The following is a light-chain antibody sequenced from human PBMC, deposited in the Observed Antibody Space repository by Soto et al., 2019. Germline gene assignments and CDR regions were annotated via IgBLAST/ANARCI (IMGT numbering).Light chain of an antibody. CDR2: EVS. V-gene: IGLV2-8*01. J-gene: IGLJ1*01. CDR1: SSDVGGYNY. CDR3: SSYAGSNDLGV. Sequence: QSVLTQPPSAFGSPGQSVTISCTGTSSDVGGYNYVSWYQQHPGKAPKLMIYEVSKRPSGVPDRFSGSKSGNTASLTVSGLRAEDEADYYCSSYAGSNDLGVFGTGTKVTVL.